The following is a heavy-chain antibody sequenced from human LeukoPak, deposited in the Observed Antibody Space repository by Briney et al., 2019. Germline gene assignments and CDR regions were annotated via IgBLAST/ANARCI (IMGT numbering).Heavy chain of an antibody. CDR3: ARVGIVGATGPFDY. J-gene: IGHJ4*02. D-gene: IGHD1-26*01. V-gene: IGHV3-30*04. Sequence: GGSLRLSCTASGFTFSSYAMHWVRQAPGKGLEWVAVISYDGSNKYYADSVKGRFTISRDNAKNTLYLQMNSLRAEDTAVYYCARVGIVGATGPFDYWGQGTLVTVSS. CDR1: GFTFSSYA. CDR2: ISYDGSNK.